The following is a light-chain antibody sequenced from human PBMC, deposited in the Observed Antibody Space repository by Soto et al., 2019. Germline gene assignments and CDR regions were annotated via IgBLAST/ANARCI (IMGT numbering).Light chain of an antibody. J-gene: IGKJ2*01. Sequence: DIQMTQSPSSLSASVGDRVTITCRASQSISTYLNWYQQKLGKAPKFLIYAASNLESGVPSRFSGSGSGTDFTLTISNLQPEDFATYYCQRSVGTEYTFGQGTKLEI. V-gene: IGKV1-39*01. CDR1: QSISTY. CDR2: AAS. CDR3: QRSVGTEYT.